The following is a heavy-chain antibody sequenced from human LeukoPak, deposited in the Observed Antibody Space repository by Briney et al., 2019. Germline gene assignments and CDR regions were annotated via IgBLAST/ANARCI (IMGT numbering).Heavy chain of an antibody. CDR1: GFTFSSYS. J-gene: IGHJ3*02. CDR2: ISSSSSYI. Sequence: GGSLRFSCAASGFTFSSYSMNWVRQAPGKGLEWVSSISSSSSYIYYADSVKGRFTISRDNAKNSLYLQMSSLRAEDTAVYYCAISFSGSYSDAFDIWGQGTMVTVSS. D-gene: IGHD1-26*01. CDR3: AISFSGSYSDAFDI. V-gene: IGHV3-21*01.